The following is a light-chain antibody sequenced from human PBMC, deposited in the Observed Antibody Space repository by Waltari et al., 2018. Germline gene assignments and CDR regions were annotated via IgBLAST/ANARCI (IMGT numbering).Light chain of an antibody. V-gene: IGLV1-40*01. Sequence: QSVLTQPPSVSGAPGQKVTISCTGSRTNIGAAYDVHWYQQIPGPAPRLLIYGNNNRPSGVPARFSGSKSGTAASLTITGLQTEDEADYFCQSYDNSLAGFYVFGTGTRVTVV. CDR1: RTNIGAAYD. J-gene: IGLJ1*01. CDR3: QSYDNSLAGFYV. CDR2: GNN.